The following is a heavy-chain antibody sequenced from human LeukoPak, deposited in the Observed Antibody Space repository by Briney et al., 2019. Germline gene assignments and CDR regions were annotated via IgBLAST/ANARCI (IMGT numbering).Heavy chain of an antibody. CDR3: ARVVRGSDFDF. J-gene: IGHJ4*02. D-gene: IGHD3-16*01. CDR1: GGSISNYY. V-gene: IGHV4-59*01. CDR2: IYYSGST. Sequence: SETLSLTCTVSGGSISNYYWSWIRQPPGKGLEWIGYIYYSGSTNYNPSLKSRVTISVDTSKNQFSLKLSSVTAADTAVYYWARVVRGSDFDFWGQGTLVTVSS.